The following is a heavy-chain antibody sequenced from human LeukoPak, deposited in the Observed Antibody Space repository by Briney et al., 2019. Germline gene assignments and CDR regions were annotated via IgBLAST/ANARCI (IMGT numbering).Heavy chain of an antibody. CDR3: ASERAPRRRGSRGVIFHDALDI. CDR1: GGSISHYY. CDR2: IFYNGST. V-gene: IGHV4-59*01. J-gene: IGHJ3*02. Sequence: PSETLSLTCSVSGGSISHYYFSWIRQPPGKGLEWIGYIFYNGSTYFNPYLKKRLTMSVDTSQKEFSLKLNSVTAADTAVYYCASERAPRRRGSRGVIFHDALDIWGRGTLVTVSS. D-gene: IGHD3-10*01.